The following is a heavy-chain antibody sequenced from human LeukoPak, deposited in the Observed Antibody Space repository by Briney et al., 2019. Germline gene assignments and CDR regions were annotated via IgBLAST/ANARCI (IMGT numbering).Heavy chain of an antibody. J-gene: IGHJ4*02. D-gene: IGHD2-21*02. CDR3: VREDTPATANY. Sequence: GGSLRLSCAASGFNFANHAMSWVRQTPGKGLEWVSAISGDGDITYYADSVTGRFTISRDNSKDTLFLQMHSLRPGDTAVYYCVREDTPATANYWGQGTLVTISS. V-gene: IGHV3-23*01. CDR1: GFNFANHA. CDR2: ISGDGDIT.